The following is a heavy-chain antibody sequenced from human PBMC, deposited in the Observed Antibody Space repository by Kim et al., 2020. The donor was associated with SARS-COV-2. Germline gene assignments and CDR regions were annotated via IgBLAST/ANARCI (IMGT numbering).Heavy chain of an antibody. J-gene: IGHJ6*02. CDR2: ISYDGSTK. CDR3: AKDLCGSGSGLEV. V-gene: IGHV3-30*18. D-gene: IGHD3-10*01. CDR1: GFTFSIYD. Sequence: GGSLRLSCAASGFTFSIYDMHWVRQAPGKGLEWVAVISYDGSTKYYTDSVKGRFTISRDNSKNTLYLQMNSLRAEDTAVYYCAKDLCGSGSGLEVWGQGTTVTVSS.